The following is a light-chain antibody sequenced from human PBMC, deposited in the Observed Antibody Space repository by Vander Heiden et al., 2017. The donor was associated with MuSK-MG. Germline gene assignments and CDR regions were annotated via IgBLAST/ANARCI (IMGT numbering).Light chain of an antibody. V-gene: IGLV1-40*01. CDR3: QSYDSSLSGYVA. CDR2: VNN. CDR1: SSNIGAGYD. J-gene: IGLJ2*01. Sequence: QSVLTQPPSVSGAPGQRVTISCTGGSSNIGAGYDVHWYQQLPGTAPKLLIYVNNNRPSGVPDRFSGSTSGTSASLAITGLQAEDEAEYYCQSYDSSLSGYVAFGGGTKLTVL.